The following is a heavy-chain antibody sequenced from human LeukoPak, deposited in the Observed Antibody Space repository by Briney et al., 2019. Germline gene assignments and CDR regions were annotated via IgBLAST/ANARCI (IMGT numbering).Heavy chain of an antibody. J-gene: IGHJ6*02. V-gene: IGHV3-7*01. CDR2: TNRDGSEK. CDR1: GFTFSDSW. CDR3: ATYTHWVAGDV. D-gene: IGHD3-16*01. Sequence: GGSLRLSCAASGFTFSDSWMSWVRQAPGKGLEWVANTNRDGSEKDYVDSVKGRFTISRDNARNSLFLQMSSLRAEDTAVYYCATYTHWVAGDVWGQGTTVTVSS.